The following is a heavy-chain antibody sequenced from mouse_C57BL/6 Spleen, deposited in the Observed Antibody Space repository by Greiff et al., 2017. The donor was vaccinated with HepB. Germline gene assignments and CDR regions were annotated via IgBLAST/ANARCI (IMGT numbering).Heavy chain of an antibody. J-gene: IGHJ2*01. CDR3: ARNPYYGSSADY. D-gene: IGHD1-1*01. Sequence: QVQLQQPGAELVKPGASVKMSCKASGYTFTSYWITWVKQRPGQGLEWIGDIYPGSGSTNYNEKFKSKATLTVDTSSSTAYMQLSSLTSEDSAVYDCARNPYYGSSADYWGQGTTLTVSS. CDR2: IYPGSGST. V-gene: IGHV1-55*01. CDR1: GYTFTSYW.